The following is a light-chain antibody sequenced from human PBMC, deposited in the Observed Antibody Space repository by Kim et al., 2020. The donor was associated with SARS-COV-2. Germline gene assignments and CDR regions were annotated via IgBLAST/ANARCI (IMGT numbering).Light chain of an antibody. J-gene: IGKJ2*01. V-gene: IGKV3-20*01. CDR2: GAS. CDR3: QQYASSPYT. CDR1: QSVTSSY. Sequence: LSPGERATLSCRASQSVTSSYLAWYQRKPGQAPRLLISGASNRATDIPDRFSGSGSGTDFTLTISSLEPEDFAVYYCQQYASSPYTFGLGTKLEI.